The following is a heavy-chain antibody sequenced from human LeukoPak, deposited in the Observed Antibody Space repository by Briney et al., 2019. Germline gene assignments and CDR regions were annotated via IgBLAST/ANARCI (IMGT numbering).Heavy chain of an antibody. V-gene: IGHV3-30*02. D-gene: IGHD3-10*01. Sequence: GGSLRLSCAASGFTFSTFAMLWVRQPRGKGLEWVAVVRFDGSNKYYADSVKGRFTISRDNSKNTLYLQMNSLRGEDTAVYYCAQGAHYYGSGSHRRGHYFDYWGQGTLVTVSS. CDR1: GFTFSTFA. J-gene: IGHJ4*02. CDR3: AQGAHYYGSGSHRRGHYFDY. CDR2: VRFDGSNK.